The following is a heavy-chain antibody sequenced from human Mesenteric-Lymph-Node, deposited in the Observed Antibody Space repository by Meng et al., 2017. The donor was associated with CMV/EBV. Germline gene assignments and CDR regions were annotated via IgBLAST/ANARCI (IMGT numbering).Heavy chain of an antibody. J-gene: IGHJ4*02. CDR2: IYYSGST. Sequence: SETLSLTCTVSGGSISGYHWSWIRQPPGKGLEWIGYIYYSGSTNYNPSLKSRVTISVDTSKNQFSLKLSSVTAADTAVYFCARARSTTWYQDYWGQGTQVTVSS. D-gene: IGHD6-13*01. CDR3: ARARSTTWYQDY. CDR1: GGSISGYH. V-gene: IGHV4-59*08.